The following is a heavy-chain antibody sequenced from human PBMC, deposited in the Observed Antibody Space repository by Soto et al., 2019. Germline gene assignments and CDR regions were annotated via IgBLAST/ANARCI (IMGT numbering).Heavy chain of an antibody. CDR3: AKIMVQVVLVDALDV. D-gene: IGHD3-10*01. Sequence: DVQLVESGGGVVQPGGSLRLSCAASGFVFRNLTMNWVRQGPGKGLEYVAIISFNGGGIFDADSVRGRYTISRDNAKNILYLDMTNLRPEDSGVYYCAKIMVQVVLVDALDVWGRGTTVTVS. J-gene: IGHJ6*02. CDR1: GFVFRNLT. CDR2: ISFNGGGI. V-gene: IGHV3-23*04.